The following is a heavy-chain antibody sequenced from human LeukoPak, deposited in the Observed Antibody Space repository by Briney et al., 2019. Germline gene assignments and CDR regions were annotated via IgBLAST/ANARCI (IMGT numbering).Heavy chain of an antibody. D-gene: IGHD5-24*01. J-gene: IGHJ5*02. CDR3: ARGMATTNWFDP. CDR1: GGSISSYY. V-gene: IGHV4-59*05. CDR2: IYYSGST. Sequence: PSETLSLTCTVSGGSISSYYWSWIRQPPGKGLEWIGSIYYSGSTYYNPSLKSRVTISVDTSKNQFSLKLSSVTAADTAVYYCARGMATTNWFDPWGQGTLVTVSS.